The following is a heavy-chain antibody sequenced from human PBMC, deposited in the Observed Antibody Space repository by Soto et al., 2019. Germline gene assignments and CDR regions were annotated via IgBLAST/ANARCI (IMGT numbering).Heavy chain of an antibody. CDR3: AKDRTTVPWGYYFDY. CDR1: GFTFSSHA. V-gene: IGHV3-23*01. Sequence: GGSLRLSCAASGFTFSSHAMSWVRQAPGKGPEWVSAITGSGGASYYADSVKGRFTISRDNSKNTLYLQMNSLRAEDTAVYYCAKDRTTVPWGYYFDYWGQGTLVTVS. J-gene: IGHJ4*02. D-gene: IGHD4-17*01. CDR2: ITGSGGAS.